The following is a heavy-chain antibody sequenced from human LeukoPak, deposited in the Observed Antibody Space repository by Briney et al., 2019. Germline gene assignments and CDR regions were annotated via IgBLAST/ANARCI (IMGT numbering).Heavy chain of an antibody. J-gene: IGHJ4*02. D-gene: IGHD5-24*01. Sequence: SETLSLTCTVSGGSLSSYYWSWIRQPPGKQLEWIGYIYYSGSTNYNPSLKSRVTISVDTSKNQFSLKLSSVTAADTAVYYCARVGDGYTLDYWGQGTLVTVSS. CDR1: GGSLSSYY. CDR2: IYYSGST. V-gene: IGHV4-59*01. CDR3: ARVGDGYTLDY.